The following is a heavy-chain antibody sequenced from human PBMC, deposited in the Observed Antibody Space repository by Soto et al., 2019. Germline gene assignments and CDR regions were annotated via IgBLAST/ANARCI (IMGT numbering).Heavy chain of an antibody. D-gene: IGHD6-6*01. CDR2: IIPIFGTA. J-gene: IGHJ3*02. CDR3: ARDRTVRIAARPIMAAPGAFDI. V-gene: IGHV1-69*13. CDR1: GGTFSSYA. Sequence: SVKVSCKASGGTFSSYAISWVRQAPGQGLEWMGGIIPIFGTANYAQKFQGRVTITADESTSTAYMELSSLRSEDTAVYYCARDRTVRIAARPIMAAPGAFDIWGQGTMVTVSS.